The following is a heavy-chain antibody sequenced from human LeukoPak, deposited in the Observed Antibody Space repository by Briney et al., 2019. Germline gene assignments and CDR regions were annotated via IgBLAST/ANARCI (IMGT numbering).Heavy chain of an antibody. D-gene: IGHD3-10*01. J-gene: IGHJ4*02. CDR1: GFTFSNAW. CDR3: LRDWYGSGSYRQIRESYFDY. Sequence: PGGSLRLSCAASGFTFSNAWMSWVRQAPGKGLEWVGRIKSKTDGGTTDYAAPVKGRFTISRDDSKNTLYLQMNSLKTEDTAVYYCLRDWYGSGSYRQIRESYFDYWGQGTLVTVSS. CDR2: IKSKTDGGTT. V-gene: IGHV3-15*01.